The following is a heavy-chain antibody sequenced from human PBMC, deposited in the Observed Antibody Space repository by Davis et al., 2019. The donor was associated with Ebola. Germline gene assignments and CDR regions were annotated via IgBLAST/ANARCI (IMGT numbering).Heavy chain of an antibody. CDR3: ARETYYYDSSGYLYYYYGMDV. Sequence: MPSETLSLTCAVYGGSFSGYYWSWIRQAPGKGLEWIGEIDHSGSTNYNPSLKSRLTISVDTSKNQFSLKVSSVTAADTAVYYCARETYYYDSSGYLYYYYGMDVWGKGTTVTVSS. V-gene: IGHV4-34*01. CDR1: GGSFSGYY. D-gene: IGHD3-22*01. J-gene: IGHJ6*04. CDR2: IDHSGST.